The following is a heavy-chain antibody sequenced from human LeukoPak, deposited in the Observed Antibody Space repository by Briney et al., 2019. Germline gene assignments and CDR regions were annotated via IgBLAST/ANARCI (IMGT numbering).Heavy chain of an antibody. J-gene: IGHJ3*02. Sequence: SETLSLTCAVYGGSFSGYYWSWIRQPPGKGLEWIGYIHYSGSTNYNTSLKSRVTISVDTSKNQFSLKLSSVTAADTAVYYCARDEGRGAFEIWGQGTMVTVSS. CDR2: IHYSGST. CDR3: ARDEGRGAFEI. V-gene: IGHV4-59*01. CDR1: GGSFSGYY.